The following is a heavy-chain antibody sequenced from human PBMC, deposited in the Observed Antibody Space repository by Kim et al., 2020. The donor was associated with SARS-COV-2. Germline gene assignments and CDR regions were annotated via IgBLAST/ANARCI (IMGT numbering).Heavy chain of an antibody. Sequence: STIYYADSVKGRFTISRDNAKNSLYLQMNSLRAEDTAVYYCARGVRGRGYWGQGTLVTVSS. V-gene: IGHV3-48*03. J-gene: IGHJ4*02. CDR2: STI. D-gene: IGHD3-10*01. CDR3: ARGVRGRGY.